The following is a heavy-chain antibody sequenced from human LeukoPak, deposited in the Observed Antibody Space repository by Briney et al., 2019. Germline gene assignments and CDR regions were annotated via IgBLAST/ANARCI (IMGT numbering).Heavy chain of an antibody. CDR3: ARRAAAGKASFDP. J-gene: IGHJ5*02. Sequence: PSETLSLTCTVSGGSISSYYWSWIRQPAGKGLEWIGRIFSSGSTNYNPSLESRVTMSVDTSTNQFSLKLYSVTAADTAVYYCARRAAAGKASFDPWGQGTLVTVSS. CDR1: GGSISSYY. CDR2: IFSSGST. V-gene: IGHV4-4*07. D-gene: IGHD6-13*01.